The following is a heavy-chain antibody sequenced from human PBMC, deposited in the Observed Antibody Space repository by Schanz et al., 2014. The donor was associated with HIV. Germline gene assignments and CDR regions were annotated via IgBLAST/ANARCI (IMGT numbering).Heavy chain of an antibody. J-gene: IGHJ4*02. Sequence: QVQLVESGGGLVKPGGSLRLSCAASGFTFSNFAMSWVRQAPGEGLEWGAVITYDGTNNKFADSVKGRFAISRDKSKNTLYLQMNSLRVEDTAVYYCAKMARSVAANTNFDYWGQGTLVTVSP. CDR3: AKMARSVAANTNFDY. D-gene: IGHD6-19*01. CDR2: ITYDGTNN. V-gene: IGHV3-30*18. CDR1: GFTFSNFA.